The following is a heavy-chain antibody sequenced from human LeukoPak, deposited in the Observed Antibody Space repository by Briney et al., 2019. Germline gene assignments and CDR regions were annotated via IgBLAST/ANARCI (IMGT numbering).Heavy chain of an antibody. Sequence: SVKVSCRASGGTFSSYAISWVRQAPGEGLEWMGGIIPIFGTANYAQKFQGRVTITADKSTSTAYMELSSLRSEDTAVYYCARGKNWNDLAFDYWGQGTLVTVSS. CDR3: ARGKNWNDLAFDY. J-gene: IGHJ4*02. CDR2: IIPIFGTA. D-gene: IGHD1-1*01. V-gene: IGHV1-69*06. CDR1: GGTFSSYA.